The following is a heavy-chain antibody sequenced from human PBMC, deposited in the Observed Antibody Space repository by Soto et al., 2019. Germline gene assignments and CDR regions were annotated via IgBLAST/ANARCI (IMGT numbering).Heavy chain of an antibody. CDR1: GGSVSSGSYY. Sequence: QVQLQESCPGLVKPSETLSLTCTVSGGSVSSGSYYWSWIRQPPGKGLEWIGYIYYSGSTNYNPSLKSRVTISVDTSKNQFALKLSSVTAADTDVYYCARGVPDAFDIWGQGTMVPVSS. CDR2: IYYSGST. V-gene: IGHV4-61*01. J-gene: IGHJ3*02. CDR3: ARGVPDAFDI.